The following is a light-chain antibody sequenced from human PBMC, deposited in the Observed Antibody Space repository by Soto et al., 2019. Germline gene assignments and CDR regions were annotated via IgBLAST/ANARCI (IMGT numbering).Light chain of an antibody. Sequence: EIVMTQSPAALSMSPGERATLSCRASQSVSSNLAWYQQKPGQAPRLLIYGVSSRAPGIPTRFSGSGSGTEFTLTIGSLQSEDSAVYYCKQYNNWYAFGQGTKLEIK. CDR3: KQYNNWYA. CDR2: GVS. J-gene: IGKJ2*01. CDR1: QSVSSN. V-gene: IGKV3-15*01.